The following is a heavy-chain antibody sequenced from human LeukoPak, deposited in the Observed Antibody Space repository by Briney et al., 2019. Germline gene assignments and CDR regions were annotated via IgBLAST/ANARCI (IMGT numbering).Heavy chain of an antibody. J-gene: IGHJ4*02. CDR1: GFTFSSYA. D-gene: IGHD6-13*01. CDR3: AKGDSSRPSYFDY. CDR2: ISGSGGST. Sequence: GGSLRLSCAASGFTFSSYAMSWVRQAPGKGLEWDSAISGSGGSTYYADSVKGRFTISRDNSKNTLYLQMNSLRAEDTAVYYCAKGDSSRPSYFDYWGRGTLVTVSS. V-gene: IGHV3-23*01.